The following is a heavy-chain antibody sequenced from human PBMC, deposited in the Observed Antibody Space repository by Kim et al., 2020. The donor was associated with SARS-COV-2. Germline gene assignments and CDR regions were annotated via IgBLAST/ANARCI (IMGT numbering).Heavy chain of an antibody. J-gene: IGHJ4*02. D-gene: IGHD1-26*01. V-gene: IGHV3-30*18. Sequence: GGSLRLSCAASGFTFSSYGMHWVRQAPGKGLEWVAVISYDGSNKYYADSVKGRFTISRDNSKNTLYLQMNSLRAEDTAVYYCAKDSGGSYDGLSFDYWGQGTLVTVSS. CDR1: GFTFSSYG. CDR2: ISYDGSNK. CDR3: AKDSGGSYDGLSFDY.